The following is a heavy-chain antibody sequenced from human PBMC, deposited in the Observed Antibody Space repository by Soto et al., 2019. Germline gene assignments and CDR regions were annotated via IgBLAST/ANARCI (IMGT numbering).Heavy chain of an antibody. CDR2: MNSDGSSV. Sequence: EVQLVESGGGLVQPGGSLRLSCVASGFSFSSHWMHWVRQAPGKGLVWVSRMNSDGSSVAYADSVKGRFTISRDTSKNALFLQMNSLRAEDTAVCYCARDGYDDASGQFGSWGEGTLVTVSS. CDR3: ARDGYDDASGQFGS. V-gene: IGHV3-74*01. D-gene: IGHD5-12*01. CDR1: GFSFSSHW. J-gene: IGHJ4*02.